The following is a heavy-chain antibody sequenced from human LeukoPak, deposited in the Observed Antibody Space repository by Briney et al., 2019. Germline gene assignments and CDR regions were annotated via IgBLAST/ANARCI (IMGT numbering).Heavy chain of an antibody. Sequence: GASVKVSCKASGYTFTSYYMHWVRQAPGQGREWMGMINPSGGSTSYAQKFQGRVTMTRDMSTSTVYMELSSLRSEDTAVYYCAREEMATVYFQHWGQGTLVTVSS. CDR2: INPSGGST. J-gene: IGHJ1*01. V-gene: IGHV1-46*01. CDR3: AREEMATVYFQH. D-gene: IGHD5-24*01. CDR1: GYTFTSYY.